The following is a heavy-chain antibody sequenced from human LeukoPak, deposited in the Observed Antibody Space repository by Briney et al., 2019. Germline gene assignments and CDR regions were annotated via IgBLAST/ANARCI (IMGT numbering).Heavy chain of an antibody. CDR3: ARGRCSGGSCYGRSYYYGMDV. D-gene: IGHD2-15*01. J-gene: IGHJ6*02. Sequence: SETLSLTCAVYGGSFSGYYWSWIRQPPGKGLEWIGEINHSGSTNYNPSLKSRVTISVDTSKNQFSPKLSSVTAADTAVYYCARGRCSGGSCYGRSYYYGMDVWGQGTTVTVSS. V-gene: IGHV4-34*01. CDR1: GGSFSGYY. CDR2: INHSGST.